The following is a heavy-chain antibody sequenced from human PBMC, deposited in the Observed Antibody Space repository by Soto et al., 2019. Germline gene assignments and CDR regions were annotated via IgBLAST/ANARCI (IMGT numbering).Heavy chain of an antibody. D-gene: IGHD1-26*01. V-gene: IGHV3-30*03. CDR3: STDEVAGATTGLRDYYYYYGRDV. Sequence: GGSLRLSCAASGFTFSSYGMHWVRQAPGKGLEWVAVISYDGSNKYYADSVKGRFTISRDNSKNTLYLQMNSLRAEDTAVYYCSTDEVAGATTGLRDYYYYYGRDVWGQGTTVTVSS. CDR1: GFTFSSYG. CDR2: ISYDGSNK. J-gene: IGHJ6*02.